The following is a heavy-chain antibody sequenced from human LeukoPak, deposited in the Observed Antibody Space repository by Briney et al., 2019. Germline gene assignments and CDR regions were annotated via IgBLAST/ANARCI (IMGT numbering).Heavy chain of an antibody. CDR2: IIPILDIA. J-gene: IGHJ4*02. D-gene: IGHD2/OR15-2a*01. CDR1: GGTFSNYA. Sequence: GASVKVSCKASGGTFSNYAINWVRQAPGQGLEWMGRIIPILDIANYAENFQGRVTITADESTSTAYMELSRLRSEDTAVYYCGRDRAYRDSATCYGSLGDWGQGTLVTVSS. CDR3: GRDRAYRDSATCYGSLGD. V-gene: IGHV1-69*04.